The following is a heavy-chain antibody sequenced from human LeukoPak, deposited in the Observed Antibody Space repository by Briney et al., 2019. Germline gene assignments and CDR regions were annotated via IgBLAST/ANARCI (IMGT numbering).Heavy chain of an antibody. J-gene: IGHJ5*02. Sequence: SETRSLSCTVSGGSISSYYWSWIRQPPGKGLEWIGYIHTSGNTNSNPSLKSRVTISVDTSKNQFSLKLSSVTAADTAVYYCARLVVTSILDWFDPWGRGTLVTVSS. CDR3: ARLVVTSILDWFDP. D-gene: IGHD2-21*02. V-gene: IGHV4-4*09. CDR1: GGSISSYY. CDR2: IHTSGNT.